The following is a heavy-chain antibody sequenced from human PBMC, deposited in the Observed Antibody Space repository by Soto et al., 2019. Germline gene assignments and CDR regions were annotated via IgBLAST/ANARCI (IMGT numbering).Heavy chain of an antibody. V-gene: IGHV3-15*01. CDR1: GFTFSNAW. CDR2: IKRNADGGTA. J-gene: IGHJ4*02. Sequence: EVQLVESGGGLVKPGGSLRLSCAASGFTFSNAWMSWVRQAPGKGLEWVGRIKRNADGGTADYAAPVKGRFTISRDDSKHTLYRQMSRRKTEDTAVYCCTTAATTVTTIDYWGQGTLVTVSS. CDR3: TTAATTVTTIDY. D-gene: IGHD4-17*01.